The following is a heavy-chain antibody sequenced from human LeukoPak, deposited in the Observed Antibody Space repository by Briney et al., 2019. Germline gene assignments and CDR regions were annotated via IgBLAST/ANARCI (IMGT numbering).Heavy chain of an antibody. CDR1: GYTFTSYA. D-gene: IGHD2-15*01. CDR3: ARDLGYCTGGTCYPNWFDP. J-gene: IGHJ5*02. V-gene: IGHV1-3*01. Sequence: ASVKVSCKASGYTFTSYAMNWVRQAPGQRLEWMGWINAGNDNTKYSQKFQGRVTITRDTSASTAYMELNSLRSEDTAAYYCARDLGYCTGGTCYPNWFDPWGQGTLVTVSS. CDR2: INAGNDNT.